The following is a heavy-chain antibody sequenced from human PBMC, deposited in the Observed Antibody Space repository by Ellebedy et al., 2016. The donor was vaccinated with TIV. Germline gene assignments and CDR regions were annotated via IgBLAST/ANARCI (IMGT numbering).Heavy chain of an antibody. CDR1: GFTFSSYA. CDR3: AKDRGDIVVVPAALLDY. J-gene: IGHJ4*02. D-gene: IGHD2-2*02. V-gene: IGHV3-23*01. CDR2: ISGSGGST. Sequence: GGSLRLSXAASGFTFSSYAMSWVRQAPGKGLEWVSAISGSGGSTYYADSVKGRFTISRDNSKNTLYLQMNSLRAEDTAVYYCAKDRGDIVVVPAALLDYWGQGTLVTISS.